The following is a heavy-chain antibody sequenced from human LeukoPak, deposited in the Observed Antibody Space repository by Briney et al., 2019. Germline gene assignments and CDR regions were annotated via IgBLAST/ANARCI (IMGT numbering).Heavy chain of an antibody. CDR3: ARDPSYYYDSSGYSVWFDP. CDR2: INHSGST. CDR1: GGSFSGYY. D-gene: IGHD3-22*01. V-gene: IGHV4-34*01. Sequence: PSETLSLTCAVYGGSFSGYYWSWIRQPPGKGLEWIGEINHSGSTNYNPSLKSRVTISVDTSKNQFSLKLSSVTAADTAVYYCARDPSYYYDSSGYSVWFDPWGQGTLVTVSS. J-gene: IGHJ5*02.